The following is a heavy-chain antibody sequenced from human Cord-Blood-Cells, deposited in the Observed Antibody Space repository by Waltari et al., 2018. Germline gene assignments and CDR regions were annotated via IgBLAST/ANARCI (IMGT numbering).Heavy chain of an antibody. CDR2: INPNSGGT. J-gene: IGHJ4*02. D-gene: IGHD7-27*01. Sequence: QVQLVQSGADVKKPGASVKVSCKASGYTFTGYAMHRVRQAPGQGLEWMGRINPNSGGTNYSQKFQGRVTMTRDTSISTAYMELSRLRSDDTAVYYCARVDWGSRGGSDYWGQGTLVTVSS. V-gene: IGHV1-2*06. CDR3: ARVDWGSRGGSDY. CDR1: GYTFTGYA.